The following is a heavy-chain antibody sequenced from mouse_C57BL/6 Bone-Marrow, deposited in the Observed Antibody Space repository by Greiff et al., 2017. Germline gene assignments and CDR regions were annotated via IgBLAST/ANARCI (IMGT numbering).Heavy chain of an antibody. V-gene: IGHV2-2*01. J-gene: IGHJ4*01. CDR3: ARNKGYDGYPYYYAMDY. D-gene: IGHD2-3*01. Sequence: QVQLQQSGPGLVQPSQSLSITCTVSGFSLTSYGVHWVRQSPGQGLEWLGVIWSGGGTDYNAAFISRLSISKDNSKSQVFFKMNSLQADDTAIYYCARNKGYDGYPYYYAMDYWGQGTSVTVSS. CDR2: IWSGGGT. CDR1: GFSLTSYG.